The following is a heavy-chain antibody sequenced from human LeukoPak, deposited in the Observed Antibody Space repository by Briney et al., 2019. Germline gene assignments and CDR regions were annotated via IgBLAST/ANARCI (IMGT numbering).Heavy chain of an antibody. J-gene: IGHJ4*02. Sequence: GASVKVSCKASGYTFTSYGISWVRQAPGQGLEWMGWISAYKGNTNYAQKRQGRATVTTETPTSTASIELRSLRSDATAVYYCARNYYDSSGYYYFDYWGQGTLVTVSS. CDR1: GYTFTSYG. CDR3: ARNYYDSSGYYYFDY. V-gene: IGHV1-18*01. CDR2: ISAYKGNT. D-gene: IGHD3-22*01.